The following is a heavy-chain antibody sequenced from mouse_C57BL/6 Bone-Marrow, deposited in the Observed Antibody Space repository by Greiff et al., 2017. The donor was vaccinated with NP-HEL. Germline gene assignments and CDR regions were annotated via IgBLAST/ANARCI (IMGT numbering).Heavy chain of an antibody. V-gene: IGHV1-76*01. CDR2: IYPGSGNT. CDR1: GYTFTDYY. J-gene: IGHJ2*01. Sequence: VKLQESGAELVRPGASVKPSCKASGYTFTDYYINWVKQRPGQGLEWIARIYPGSGNTYYNEKFKGKATLTAEKSSSTAYMQLSSLTSEDSAVYVCAREGNYYGSLDYWGQGTTRTVAS. CDR3: AREGNYYGSLDY. D-gene: IGHD1-1*01.